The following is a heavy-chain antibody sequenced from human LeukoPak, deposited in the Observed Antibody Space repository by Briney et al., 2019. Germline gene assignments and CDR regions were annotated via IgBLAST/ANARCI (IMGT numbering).Heavy chain of an antibody. CDR3: ARDYDFWSY. Sequence: SVKVSCKASGGTFSSYAISWVRQAPGQGLEWMGRIIPILGIANYAQKFQGRVTMTTDTSTSAAYMELRSLRSDDTAVYYCARDYDFWSYWGQGTLVTVSS. CDR2: IIPILGIA. CDR1: GGTFSSYA. V-gene: IGHV1-69*04. D-gene: IGHD3-3*01. J-gene: IGHJ4*02.